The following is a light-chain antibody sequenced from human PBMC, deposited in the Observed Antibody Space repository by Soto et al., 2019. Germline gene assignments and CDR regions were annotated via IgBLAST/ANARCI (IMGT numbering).Light chain of an antibody. CDR3: QSYDSRLSGVV. J-gene: IGLJ2*01. V-gene: IGLV1-40*01. CDR2: GNS. Sequence: QSVLTQPPSVSGAPGQRVTISCTGSSSNIGAGYYVHWYQQLPGAAPKLLIYGNSNRPSGVPDRFSGSKSGNSASLAITGLQAEDEADYYCQSYDSRLSGVVFGGGTKLTVL. CDR1: SSNIGAGYY.